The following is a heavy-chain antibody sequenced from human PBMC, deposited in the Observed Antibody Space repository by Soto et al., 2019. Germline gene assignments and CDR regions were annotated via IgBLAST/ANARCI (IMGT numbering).Heavy chain of an antibody. D-gene: IGHD3-3*01. CDR1: GFNFSSYE. Sequence: EVQLVESGGGLVQPGGSLRLSCAASGFNFSSYEMNWVRQAPGKGLEWVSYISSSGSTIYYADSVKGRFTISRDNAKNSLYLQMNSLRAEDTAVYYCARDPRRPTIFGVVIGPNYFDYWGQGTLVTVSS. V-gene: IGHV3-48*03. J-gene: IGHJ4*02. CDR3: ARDPRRPTIFGVVIGPNYFDY. CDR2: ISSSGSTI.